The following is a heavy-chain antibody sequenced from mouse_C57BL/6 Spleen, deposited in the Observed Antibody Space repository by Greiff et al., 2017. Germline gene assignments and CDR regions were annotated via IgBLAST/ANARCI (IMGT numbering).Heavy chain of an antibody. CDR1: GFSLTSYG. Sequence: QVQLQQSGPGLVQPSQSLSITCTVSGFSLTSYGVHWVRQSPGKGLEWLGVIWSGGSTDYNAAFISRLSISKDNSKSQVFFKMNSLQDDDTAIYYCARKRGDYYGSSLSYWYFDVWGTGTTVTVSS. V-gene: IGHV2-2*01. D-gene: IGHD1-1*01. CDR3: ARKRGDYYGSSLSYWYFDV. J-gene: IGHJ1*03. CDR2: IWSGGST.